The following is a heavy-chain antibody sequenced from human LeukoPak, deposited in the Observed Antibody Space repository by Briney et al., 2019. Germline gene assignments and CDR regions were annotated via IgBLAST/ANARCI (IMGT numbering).Heavy chain of an antibody. Sequence: PGGSLRLSCAASGFTFSSYSMNWVRQAPGKGLEWVSSISSSSSYIYYADSVKGRFTISRDNAKNSLYLQMNSLRAEDTAVYYCARGGGVSLGRPENWFDPWGQGTLVTVSS. CDR2: ISSSSSYI. CDR3: ARGGGVSLGRPENWFDP. V-gene: IGHV3-21*01. J-gene: IGHJ5*02. D-gene: IGHD1-26*01. CDR1: GFTFSSYS.